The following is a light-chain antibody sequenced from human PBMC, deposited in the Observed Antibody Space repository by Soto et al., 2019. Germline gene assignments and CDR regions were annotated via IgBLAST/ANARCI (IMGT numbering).Light chain of an antibody. CDR1: QSVNTY. CDR2: AAS. V-gene: IGKV3-11*01. J-gene: IGKJ1*01. CDR3: QQRSSWPLT. Sequence: EIVLTQSPATLSLSPGERVSLSCRASQSVNTYFAWYQQKPGQAPRLLIYAASSRATGIPARFSGSGSGTDFTLTISSLEPEDFATYYCQQRSSWPLTFGHGTRVEI.